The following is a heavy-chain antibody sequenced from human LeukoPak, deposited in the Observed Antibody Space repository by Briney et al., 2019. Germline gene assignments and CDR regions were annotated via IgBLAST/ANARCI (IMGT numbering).Heavy chain of an antibody. Sequence: SVKVSCKASGGTFSSYAISWVRQAPGQGLEWMGRIIPIFGTANYAQKFQGRATITTDESTSTAYMELSSLRSEDTAEYYCARSLRYCSGGSCYWLYYFDYWGQGTLVTVSS. CDR3: ARSLRYCSGGSCYWLYYFDY. V-gene: IGHV1-69*05. J-gene: IGHJ4*02. CDR1: GGTFSSYA. D-gene: IGHD2-15*01. CDR2: IIPIFGTA.